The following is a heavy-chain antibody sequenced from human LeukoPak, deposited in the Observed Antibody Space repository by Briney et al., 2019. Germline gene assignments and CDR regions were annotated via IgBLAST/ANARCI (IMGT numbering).Heavy chain of an antibody. Sequence: SETLSLTCAAYGGSLSGYYWSWVRQPPGKGLEWIGEINHSGSTKYNPSLKSRVTISVDTSKNQFSLKLNSVTAADTAVYYCARSRIGWFDPWGQGTLVTVSS. CDR1: GGSLSGYY. CDR2: INHSGST. CDR3: ARSRIGWFDP. V-gene: IGHV4-34*01. J-gene: IGHJ5*02. D-gene: IGHD1-26*01.